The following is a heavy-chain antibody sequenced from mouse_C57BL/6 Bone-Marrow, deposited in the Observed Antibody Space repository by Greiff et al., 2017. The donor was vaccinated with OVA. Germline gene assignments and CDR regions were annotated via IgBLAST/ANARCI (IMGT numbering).Heavy chain of an antibody. D-gene: IGHD1-1*01. J-gene: IGHJ4*01. CDR1: GFTIKNTY. CDR3: ARGNFGSSFSSMDY. CDR2: IDPANDNT. Sequence: VQLQQSVAELVRPGASVKLSCTASGFTIKNTYMHWVKQRPEQGLEWIGRIDPANDNTKYAPKFQGKATMTADTSSNTAYLQLSSLSSEDTLFYGYARGNFGSSFSSMDYWGQGTSVTVSS. V-gene: IGHV14-3*01.